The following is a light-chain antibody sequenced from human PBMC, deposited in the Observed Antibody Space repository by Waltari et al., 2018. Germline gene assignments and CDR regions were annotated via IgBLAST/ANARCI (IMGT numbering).Light chain of an antibody. J-gene: IGKJ4*01. V-gene: IGKV4-1*01. Sequence: DIVMTQSPDSLAVYLGERATINCQSSQSVLYSSNNKNYLAWYQQKPGQPPKLLIYWASTRESGVPDRFSGSGSGTDFTLTISSLQAEDVAVYYCQQYYSTPFTFGGGTKVEIK. CDR1: QSVLYSSNNKNY. CDR3: QQYYSTPFT. CDR2: WAS.